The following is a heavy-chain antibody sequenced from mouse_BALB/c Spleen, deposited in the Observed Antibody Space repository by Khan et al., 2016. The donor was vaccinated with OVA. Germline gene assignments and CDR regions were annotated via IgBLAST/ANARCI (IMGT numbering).Heavy chain of an antibody. D-gene: IGHD2-4*01. CDR3: ARRGYDYGRGALFAY. J-gene: IGHJ3*01. CDR1: GFSLNNYS. CDR2: IWSAGST. V-gene: IGHV2-2*02. Sequence: VQLQESGPGLVQPSQSLSITCTVSGFSLNNYSVHWVRQSPGKGLEWLGVIWSAGSTDYNAAFISRLTISKDNYRSQVFFKMNSLQPNDTAIYYGARRGYDYGRGALFAYWGQGTLVTVSA.